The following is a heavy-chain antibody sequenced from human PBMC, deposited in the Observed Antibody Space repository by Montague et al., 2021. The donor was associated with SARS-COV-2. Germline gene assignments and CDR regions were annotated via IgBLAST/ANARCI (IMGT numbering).Heavy chain of an antibody. J-gene: IGHJ4*02. D-gene: IGHD1-14*01. CDR1: NVSFNNYP. Sequence: SETLSLTCTVSNVSFNNYPCGWIRQSPGKGLEWIGHIYNSGKTDYNPSLRSRVTMSIDTSRKQFSLKLKSVTTADTAIYYCATDEQPYRPADFDYWGRGILVTVSS. CDR3: ATDEQPYRPADFDY. CDR2: IYNSGKT. V-gene: IGHV4-59*01.